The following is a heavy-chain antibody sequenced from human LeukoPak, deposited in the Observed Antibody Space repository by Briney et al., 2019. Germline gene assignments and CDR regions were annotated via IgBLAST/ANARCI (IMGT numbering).Heavy chain of an antibody. J-gene: IGHJ4*02. CDR3: ARDLLYYDSSGGDY. D-gene: IGHD3-22*01. Sequence: GGSLRLSCAASGFTFSSYSMNWVRQAPGTGLEWVSSISSTSSSITYADSVKGRFTISRDNANNSMYLQMDSLRAEDTAVYYCARDLLYYDSSGGDYWGQGTLVTVSS. CDR1: GFTFSSYS. V-gene: IGHV3-21*01. CDR2: ISSTSSSI.